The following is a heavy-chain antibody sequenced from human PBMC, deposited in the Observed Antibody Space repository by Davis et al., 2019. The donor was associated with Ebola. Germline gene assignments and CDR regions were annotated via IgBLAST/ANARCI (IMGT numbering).Heavy chain of an antibody. J-gene: IGHJ5*02. Sequence: GGSLRLSCAASGFTFSSYSMNWVRQAPGKGLEWVSSISSSSSYIYYADSVKGRFTISRDNSKNTLYLQMNSLRAEDTAVYYCASALGYSSGWYGGSWFDPWGQGTLVTVSS. CDR1: GFTFSSYS. V-gene: IGHV3-21*01. CDR3: ASALGYSSGWYGGSWFDP. D-gene: IGHD6-19*01. CDR2: ISSSSSYI.